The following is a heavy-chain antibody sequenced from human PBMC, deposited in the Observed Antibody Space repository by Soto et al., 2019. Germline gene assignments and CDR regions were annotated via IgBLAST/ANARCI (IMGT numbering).Heavy chain of an antibody. D-gene: IGHD1-26*01. CDR3: ARVGGSYYFDY. CDR1: GFTFSSYA. CDR2: ISSSSSYI. Sequence: EVQLLESGGGLVQPGGSLRLSCAASGFTFSSYAMSWVRQAPGKGLEWVSSISSSSSYIYYADSVKGRFTISRDNAKNSLYLQMNSLRAEDTAVYYCARVGGSYYFDYWGQGTLVTVSS. V-gene: IGHV3-21*01. J-gene: IGHJ4*02.